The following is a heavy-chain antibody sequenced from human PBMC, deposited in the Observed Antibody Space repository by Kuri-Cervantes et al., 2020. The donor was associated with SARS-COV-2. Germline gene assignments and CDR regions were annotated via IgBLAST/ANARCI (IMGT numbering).Heavy chain of an antibody. V-gene: IGHV4-34*01. CDR1: GEPFSGYY. CDR2: IYYSGST. CDR3: ARHGLDPRSSWYLLPQIDY. D-gene: IGHD6-13*01. Sequence: SETLSLTCAFYGEPFSGYYWTWIRQSPGKGLEWIGGIYYSGSTYHNPSLKSRVTLSADTSKNQFSLKLTSVTAADTAVYYCARHGLDPRSSWYLLPQIDYWGQGTLVTVSS. J-gene: IGHJ4*02.